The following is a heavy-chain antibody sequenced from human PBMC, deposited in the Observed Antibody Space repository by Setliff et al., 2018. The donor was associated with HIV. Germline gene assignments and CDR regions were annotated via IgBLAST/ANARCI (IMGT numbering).Heavy chain of an antibody. CDR2: INHSGNT. CDR1: GGSFSTYY. V-gene: IGHV4-34*01. D-gene: IGHD2-21*02. J-gene: IGHJ4*02. Sequence: SETLSLTCAVYGGSFSTYYWTWIRQPPGKGLEWIGEINHSGNTDYNPSLKSRVTISVEASKNQISLKLTAVTAADSAVYYCAREGDGIDFWGQGTLVTVSS. CDR3: AREGDGIDF.